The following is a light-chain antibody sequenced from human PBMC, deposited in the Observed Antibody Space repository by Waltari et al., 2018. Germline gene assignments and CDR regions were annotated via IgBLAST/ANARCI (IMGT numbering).Light chain of an antibody. CDR3: QSYDRTDWV. J-gene: IGLJ3*02. V-gene: IGLV6-57*02. CDR2: GDY. Sequence: ESPGKTVTISCTGSGGSIATNYVQWYQQRPGSAPILLIFGDYPRPSGIPGRFSGSIDTSSNSASLTISGLKTEDEADYFCQSYDRTDWVFGGGTKLTVL. CDR1: GGSIATNY.